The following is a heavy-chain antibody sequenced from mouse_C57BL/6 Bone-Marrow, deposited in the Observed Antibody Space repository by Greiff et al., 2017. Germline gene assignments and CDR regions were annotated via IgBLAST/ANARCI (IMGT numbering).Heavy chain of an antibody. Sequence: QVQLQQPGAELVKPGASVKLSSKASVYTFTSYWLHWVKQRPGQGLAWIGMIHPNLGGTNYNEKFKSKATLTVDKSSSTAYMRLSSLTSEDSAVYYGARMTWGNYGSTRDYWGQGTTLSVSS. V-gene: IGHV1-64*01. CDR1: VYTFTSYW. CDR3: ARMTWGNYGSTRDY. J-gene: IGHJ2*01. D-gene: IGHD1-1*01. CDR2: IHPNLGGT.